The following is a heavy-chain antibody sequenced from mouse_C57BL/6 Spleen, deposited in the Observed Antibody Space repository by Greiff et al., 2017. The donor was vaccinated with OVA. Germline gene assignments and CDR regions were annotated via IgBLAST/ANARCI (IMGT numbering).Heavy chain of an antibody. V-gene: IGHV1-50*01. Sequence: QVQLQQPGAELVKPGASVKLSCKASGYTFTSYWMPWVKQRPGQGLEWIGEIDPSDSYTTYTQKFKGKATLTVDTASSTAYMQLSSLTSEDAAVYYCARSPVRDSMDYWGQGTSVTVSS. CDR1: GYTFTSYW. J-gene: IGHJ4*01. CDR2: IDPSDSYT. CDR3: ARSPVRDSMDY.